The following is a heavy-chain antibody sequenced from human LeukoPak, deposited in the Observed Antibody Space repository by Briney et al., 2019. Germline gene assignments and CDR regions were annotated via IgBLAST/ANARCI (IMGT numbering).Heavy chain of an antibody. Sequence: PGGSLRLSCAVSGFTFSSYWMSWVRQAPGKGLEWVSSISSSSGYIYYADSVKGRFTISRDNAKNSLYLQMNSLRAEDTAVYYCARAVGYAFDIWGQGTMVTVSS. CDR1: GFTFSSYW. J-gene: IGHJ3*02. CDR3: ARAVGYAFDI. D-gene: IGHD5-12*01. V-gene: IGHV3-21*01. CDR2: ISSSSGYI.